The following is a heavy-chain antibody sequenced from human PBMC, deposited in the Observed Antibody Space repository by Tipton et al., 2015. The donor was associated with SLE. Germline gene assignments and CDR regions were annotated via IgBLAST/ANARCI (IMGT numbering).Heavy chain of an antibody. J-gene: IGHJ3*02. Sequence: SLRLSCAASGFTFSSYWMSWVRQAPGKGLEWVANIKQDGSEKYYVDSVKGRFTISRDNAKNSLYLQMNSLRAEDTAVYYCAREGFRNDYGDYGSAFDIWGQGTMVTVSS. CDR1: GFTFSSYW. CDR3: AREGFRNDYGDYGSAFDI. V-gene: IGHV3-7*05. D-gene: IGHD4-17*01. CDR2: IKQDGSEK.